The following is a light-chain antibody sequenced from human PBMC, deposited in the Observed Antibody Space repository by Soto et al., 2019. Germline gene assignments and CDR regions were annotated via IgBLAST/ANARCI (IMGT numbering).Light chain of an antibody. Sequence: QSVLTQPPSVSGAPGQRVTMSCTGSSSNIGAGYDVHWYQQLPGTAPKLLIYGNSNRPSGVPDRFSGSKSGTSASLAITGLQPEDEADYYCQSYDSSLSGYVFGTGTKVTVL. V-gene: IGLV1-40*01. J-gene: IGLJ1*01. CDR2: GNS. CDR3: QSYDSSLSGYV. CDR1: SSNIGAGYD.